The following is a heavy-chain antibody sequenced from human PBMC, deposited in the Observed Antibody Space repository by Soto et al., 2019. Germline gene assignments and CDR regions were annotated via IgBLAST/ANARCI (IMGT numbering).Heavy chain of an antibody. Sequence: LRLSCAASGFIFSSYAMSWVRQAPGKGLEWVSAISASGSSTYYADSVKGRFTISRDNSKNTLYLQMNSLRAEDTAIFYCAKGSSSWQGYFDYWGQGTLVTVSS. CDR1: GFIFSSYA. CDR3: AKGSSSWQGYFDY. V-gene: IGHV3-23*01. CDR2: ISASGSST. D-gene: IGHD6-13*01. J-gene: IGHJ4*02.